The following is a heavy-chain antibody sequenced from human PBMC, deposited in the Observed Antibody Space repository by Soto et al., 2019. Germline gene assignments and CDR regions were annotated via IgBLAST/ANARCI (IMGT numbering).Heavy chain of an antibody. D-gene: IGHD1-7*01. Sequence: QVQLVESGGGVVQPGRSLRLSCAASGFTFSSYAMHWVRQAPGKGLEWVAAISYDGTDKHYADSMKGQFTISRDNSKNTLSLQVDSLRTEDTALYYCGRDAGTGTHWYFDLWGRGSLVTVSS. J-gene: IGHJ2*01. V-gene: IGHV3-30-3*01. CDR1: GFTFSSYA. CDR2: ISYDGTDK. CDR3: GRDAGTGTHWYFDL.